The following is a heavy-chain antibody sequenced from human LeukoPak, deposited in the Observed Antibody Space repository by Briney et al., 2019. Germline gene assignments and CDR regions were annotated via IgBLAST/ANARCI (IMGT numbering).Heavy chain of an antibody. V-gene: IGHV3-21*01. D-gene: IGHD1-26*01. Sequence: GGSLRLSCAASGFAFSTYTMNWVRQPPGKGLEWVSSITSSGSDMYYVDSVKGRFTISRDNTKNSLFLQMNSLRAEDTAVYYCARDGPLLRELWYYYYMDDWGKGTTVTVSS. J-gene: IGHJ6*03. CDR2: ITSSGSDM. CDR3: ARDGPLLRELWYYYYMDD. CDR1: GFAFSTYT.